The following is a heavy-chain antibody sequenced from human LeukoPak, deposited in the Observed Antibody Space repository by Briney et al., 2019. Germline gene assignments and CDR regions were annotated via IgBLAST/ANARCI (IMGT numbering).Heavy chain of an antibody. CDR1: GGSIKTNY. CDR3: ARGRVSSSSWSSTYYYYFYMDV. D-gene: IGHD6-13*01. J-gene: IGHJ6*03. Sequence: SETLSLTCTVSGGSIKTNYWSWIRQPPGKGLEWIGYGYYRGSTNYNPSLKSRVTISVDTSKNHFSLELSSVTAADTAVYFCARGRVSSSSWSSTYYYYFYMDVWGKGTTVTVSS. CDR2: GYYRGST. V-gene: IGHV4-59*01.